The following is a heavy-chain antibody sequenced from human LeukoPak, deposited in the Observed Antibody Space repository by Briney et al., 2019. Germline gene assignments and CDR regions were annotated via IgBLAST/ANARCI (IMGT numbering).Heavy chain of an antibody. D-gene: IGHD6-19*01. V-gene: IGHV1-2*06. J-gene: IGHJ4*02. CDR3: ARTGIAVAGTVY. CDR1: GYTFTGYY. CDR2: INPNSGGT. Sequence: ASVKVSCKASGYTFTGYYMHWVRQAPGQGLEWMGRINPNSGGTNYAQKFQGRVTMTRDTSISTAYMGLSRLRSDDTAVYYCARTGIAVAGTVYWGQGTLVTVSS.